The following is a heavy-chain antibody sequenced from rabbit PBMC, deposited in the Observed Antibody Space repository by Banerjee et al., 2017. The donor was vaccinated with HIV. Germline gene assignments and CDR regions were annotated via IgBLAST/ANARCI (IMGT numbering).Heavy chain of an antibody. CDR3: ARALGKYASGSGDDL. CDR1: AFSFSNKYV. CDR2: IGTDGGST. J-gene: IGHJ3*01. D-gene: IGHD1-1*01. V-gene: IGHV1S45*01. Sequence: QEQLEESGGDLVKPEGSLTLTCTASAFSFSNKYVMCWVRQAPGKGLEWIACIGTDGGSTWYASWAKGRFTISKTSSTTVTLQMTSLTAADTATYFCARALGKYASGSGDDLWGQGTLVTVS.